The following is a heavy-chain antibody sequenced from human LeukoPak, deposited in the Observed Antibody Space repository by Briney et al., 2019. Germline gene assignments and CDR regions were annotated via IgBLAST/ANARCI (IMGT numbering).Heavy chain of an antibody. Sequence: GGSLRLSCAATGFTFKDYGVHWVRQPPGKGLEWVSSINWNGGGTDYADSVKGRFTISRDNAKNSLYLQLSSLRPEDTALYYCAKHMRATNTYSFFGLDVWGQGTTVTVSS. CDR1: GFTFKDYG. CDR2: INWNGGGT. V-gene: IGHV3-9*01. D-gene: IGHD1-26*01. CDR3: AKHMRATNTYSFFGLDV. J-gene: IGHJ6*02.